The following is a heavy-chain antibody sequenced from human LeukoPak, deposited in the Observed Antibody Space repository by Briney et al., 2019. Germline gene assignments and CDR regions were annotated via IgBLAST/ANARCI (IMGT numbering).Heavy chain of an antibody. J-gene: IGHJ3*02. Sequence: GESLKISCKGSGYIFTSYWIGWVRHMPGKGLEWMGIIYPGDSDTRYSPSFQGQVTISADKSISTAYLQWSSLKASDTAMYYCARPIAAREFDAFDIWGQGTMVTVSS. CDR3: ARPIAAREFDAFDI. V-gene: IGHV5-51*01. D-gene: IGHD6-6*01. CDR2: IYPGDSDT. CDR1: GYIFTSYW.